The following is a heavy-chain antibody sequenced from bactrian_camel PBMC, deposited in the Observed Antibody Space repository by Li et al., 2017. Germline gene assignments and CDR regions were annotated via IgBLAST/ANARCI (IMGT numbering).Heavy chain of an antibody. J-gene: IGHJ4*01. V-gene: IGHV3S60*01. CDR1: GYSVKGYC. CDR3: AAVKSAISCTLTYLALLL. CDR2: MESLGGNT. D-gene: IGHD2*01. Sequence: VQLVESGGGSVQSGGSLKLSCAISGYSVKGYCLGWFRQPPGKERERVASMESLGGNTYYVDFTKGRFTISQDNAKNELYLQMNTLEPDDTGMYYCAAVKSAISCTLTYLALLLYGARGPRSPSP.